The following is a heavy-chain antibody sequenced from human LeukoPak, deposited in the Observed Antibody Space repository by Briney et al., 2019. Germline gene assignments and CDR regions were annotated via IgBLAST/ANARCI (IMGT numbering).Heavy chain of an antibody. J-gene: IGHJ4*02. CDR1: GFTFSSYA. D-gene: IGHD6-6*01. CDR2: ISGSGGST. V-gene: IGHV3-23*01. CDR3: AKVTGRSAPFDY. Sequence: GASLRLSCAASGFTFSSYAMSWVRQAPGKGLEWVSAISGSGGSTYYADSVKGRFTVTRDNSKNTLYLQMNSLRAEDTAVYYCAKVTGRSAPFDYWGQGTLVTVSS.